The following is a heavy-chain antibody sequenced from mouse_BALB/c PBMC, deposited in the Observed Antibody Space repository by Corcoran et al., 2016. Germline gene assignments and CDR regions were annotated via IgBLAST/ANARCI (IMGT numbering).Heavy chain of an antibody. J-gene: IGHJ4*01. V-gene: IGHV9-3-1*01. CDR1: GYTFQNYG. Sequence: QIQLVQSGPELKKPGETVKISCKASGYTFQNYGMNWVKQAPGKGLKWMGWINTYTGEQTYADDFKGRFAFSLETSASTAYLQINNLKNEDTATYFCAREPYAMDYWGQGTSVTVSS. CDR3: AREPYAMDY. CDR2: INTYTGEQ.